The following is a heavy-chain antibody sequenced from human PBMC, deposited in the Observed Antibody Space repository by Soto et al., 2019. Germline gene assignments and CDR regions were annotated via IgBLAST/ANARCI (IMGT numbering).Heavy chain of an antibody. Sequence: GGSLRLSCAASGFSLSTDWTSWVRQAPGKGLEWVASITEDGTGKYYVDSVKGRFTISRDDAKNSLYLQMISLRAEDTAVYYCAGISRGHWGQGTLVTVSS. CDR1: GFSLSTDW. CDR2: ITEDGTGK. V-gene: IGHV3-7*01. CDR3: AGISRGH. D-gene: IGHD2-15*01. J-gene: IGHJ4*02.